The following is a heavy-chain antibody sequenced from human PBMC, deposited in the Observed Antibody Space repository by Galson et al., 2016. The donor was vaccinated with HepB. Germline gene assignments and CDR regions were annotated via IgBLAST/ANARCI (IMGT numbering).Heavy chain of an antibody. J-gene: IGHJ5*02. V-gene: IGHV4-34*01. CDR1: GGSFSDDY. Sequence: ETLSLTCAVYGGSFSDDYWTWIRQPPGKGLEWIGDIDHSGATHYNPSLKGRATISLDTSKNQFSLRQTSVTAADTAMYYCARGSREKYIVVVPAARFDPWGQGTLVTVSS. D-gene: IGHD2-2*01. CDR3: ARGSREKYIVVVPAARFDP. CDR2: IDHSGAT.